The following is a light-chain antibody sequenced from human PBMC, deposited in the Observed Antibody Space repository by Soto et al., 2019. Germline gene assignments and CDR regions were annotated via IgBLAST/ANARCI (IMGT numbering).Light chain of an antibody. CDR3: SSYTSRSTVV. V-gene: IGLV2-14*01. Sequence: QSALTQPASVSGSPGQSITISCTGTNSDVGGYNYVSWYHQHPGKAPKLMIYEVSNRPSGVSNRFSGSKSGNTASLTISGLQAEDEADYYCSSYTSRSTVVFGGGIQLTVL. CDR1: NSDVGGYNY. J-gene: IGLJ2*01. CDR2: EVS.